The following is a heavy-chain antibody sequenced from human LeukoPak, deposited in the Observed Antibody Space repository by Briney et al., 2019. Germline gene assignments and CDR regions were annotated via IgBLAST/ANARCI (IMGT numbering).Heavy chain of an antibody. J-gene: IGHJ4*02. Sequence: GRSLRLSCAASGFTFSSYAMHWVRQAPGKGLEWVAVISYDGSNKYYADSVKGRFTISRDNSKNTLYLQMNSLRAEDTAVYYCARCSYGSGSYCSLGYWGQGTLVTVSS. V-gene: IGHV3-30*04. CDR1: GFTFSSYA. CDR3: ARCSYGSGSYCSLGY. D-gene: IGHD3-10*01. CDR2: ISYDGSNK.